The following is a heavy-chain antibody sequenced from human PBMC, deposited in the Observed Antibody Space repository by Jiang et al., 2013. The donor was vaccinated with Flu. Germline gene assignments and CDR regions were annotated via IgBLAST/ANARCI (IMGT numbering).Heavy chain of an antibody. V-gene: IGHV5-10-1*01. J-gene: IGHJ4*02. D-gene: IGHD3-16*02. CDR3: ARTVADYVWGSYRNSTPACDY. CDR2: IDPSDSYT. Sequence: PGKGLERMGRIDPSDSYTNYSPSFQGHVTISADKSISTAYLQWSSLKASDTAMYYCARTVADYVWGSYRNSTPACDYWGQGTLVTVSS.